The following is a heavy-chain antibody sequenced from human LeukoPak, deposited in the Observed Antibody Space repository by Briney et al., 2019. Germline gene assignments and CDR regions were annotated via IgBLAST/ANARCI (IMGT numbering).Heavy chain of an antibody. D-gene: IGHD1-1*01. CDR2: IKSKTDGGTT. V-gene: IGHV3-15*01. CDR3: TTDLETGGNFDY. J-gene: IGHJ4*01. Sequence: PGGSLRLSCAASGFTFSNVRMSWVRQAPGKGLEWVGRIKSKTDGGTTDYAAPVKGRFTISRDDSKNTLYLQMNSLKTEDTAVYYCTTDLETGGNFDYWGQGTLVTVS. CDR1: GFTFSNVR.